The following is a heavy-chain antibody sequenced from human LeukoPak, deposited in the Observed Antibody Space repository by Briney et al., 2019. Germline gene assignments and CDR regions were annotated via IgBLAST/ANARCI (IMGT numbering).Heavy chain of an antibody. CDR2: IRSKPYGETT. D-gene: IGHD6-13*01. Sequence: GGSLRLSCSASGFAFGDYAMSWVRQAPGGGLEWVGFIRSKPYGETTEYAASAKGRFTISRDDSKNIVYLQMNSLKVEDTALYYCTRNRGVATAGILQAPHDYWGQGTHVTVS. J-gene: IGHJ4*02. CDR3: TRNRGVATAGILQAPHDY. CDR1: GFAFGDYA. V-gene: IGHV3-49*04.